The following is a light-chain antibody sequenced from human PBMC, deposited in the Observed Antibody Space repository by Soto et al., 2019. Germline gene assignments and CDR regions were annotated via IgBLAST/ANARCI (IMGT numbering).Light chain of an antibody. J-gene: IGKJ1*01. CDR2: DAS. CDR3: QQRSNWPPT. V-gene: IGKV3-11*01. CDR1: QSVSSY. Sequence: EIVLTQSPATLSLSPGERATLSCRASQSVSSYLAWYQQKPGQAPRLLIYDASNRATGIPDRFSGSGSGTDFTLTISSLEPEDFAVYYCQQRSNWPPTFGQGTKVAI.